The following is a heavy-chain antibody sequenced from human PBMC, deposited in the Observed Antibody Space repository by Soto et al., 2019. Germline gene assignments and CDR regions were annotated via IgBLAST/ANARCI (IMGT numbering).Heavy chain of an antibody. D-gene: IGHD6-19*01. Sequence: PGGSLRLSCAASGFTFSSYSMNWVRQAPGKGLEWVSSISSSSSYIYYADSVKGRFTISRDNAKNSLYLQMNSLRAEDTAVYYCAREQWLVAPYYFDYWGQGTLVTVSS. J-gene: IGHJ4*02. CDR2: ISSSSSYI. CDR3: AREQWLVAPYYFDY. CDR1: GFTFSSYS. V-gene: IGHV3-21*01.